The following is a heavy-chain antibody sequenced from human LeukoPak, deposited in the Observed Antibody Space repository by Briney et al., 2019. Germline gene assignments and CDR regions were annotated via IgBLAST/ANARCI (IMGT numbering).Heavy chain of an antibody. J-gene: IGHJ4*02. CDR2: IGAAGEM. CDR1: GFIFSNGW. V-gene: IGHV3-13*04. CDR3: VRRLRGWSSGFDY. Sequence: GGSLRLSCAASGFIFSNGWVSWVRQATGKGLEWVSTIGAAGEMFYPGSVKGRFTISRDDAKNSMYLQMNSLRAGDTAVYYCVRRLRGWSSGFDYWGQGILVTVSS. D-gene: IGHD6-19*01.